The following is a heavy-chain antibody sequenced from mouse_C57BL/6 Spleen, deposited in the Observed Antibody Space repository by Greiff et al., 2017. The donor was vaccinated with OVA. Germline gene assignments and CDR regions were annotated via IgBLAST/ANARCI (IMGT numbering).Heavy chain of an antibody. CDR1: GYTFTSYW. D-gene: IGHD2-5*01. V-gene: IGHV1-64*01. J-gene: IGHJ3*01. CDR3: SRGDYYSNYAFAY. Sequence: QVQLQQPGAELVKPGASVKLSCKASGYTFTSYWMHWVKQRPGQGLEWIGMIHPNSGSTNYNEKFKSKATLTVDKSSSTAYMQLSSLTSEDSAVYSCSRGDYYSNYAFAYWGQGTLVTVSA. CDR2: IHPNSGST.